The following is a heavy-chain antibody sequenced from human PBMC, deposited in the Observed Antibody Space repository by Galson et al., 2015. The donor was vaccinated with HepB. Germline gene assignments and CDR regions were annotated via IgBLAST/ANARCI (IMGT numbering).Heavy chain of an antibody. Sequence: QSGAEVKKPGESLKISCKGSGCSFTSYWIGWVRQMPGKGLEWMGIIYPGDSDTRYSPSFQGQVTISADKSISTAYLQWSSLKASDTAMYYCASAGRWDYDFWSGYHTRDAFDIWGQGTMVTVSS. CDR2: IYPGDSDT. CDR1: GCSFTSYW. J-gene: IGHJ3*02. V-gene: IGHV5-51*01. CDR3: ASAGRWDYDFWSGYHTRDAFDI. D-gene: IGHD3-3*01.